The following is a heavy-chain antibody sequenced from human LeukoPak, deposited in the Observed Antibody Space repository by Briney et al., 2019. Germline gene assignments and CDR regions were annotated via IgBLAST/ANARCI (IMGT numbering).Heavy chain of an antibody. CDR1: GFSFGNYA. J-gene: IGHJ5*01. V-gene: IGHV3-23*01. Sequence: GGSPRLSCVASGFSFGNYAMSWVRQAPGKGLQWVSQISGTGGATWYAGFARDRFTISRDNSKKTLYLQMSGLRVEDTAMYYCVKDPRDTYGTNWFVSWGQGTLLIVSS. CDR3: VKDPRDTYGTNWFVS. CDR2: ISGTGGAT. D-gene: IGHD2-21*01.